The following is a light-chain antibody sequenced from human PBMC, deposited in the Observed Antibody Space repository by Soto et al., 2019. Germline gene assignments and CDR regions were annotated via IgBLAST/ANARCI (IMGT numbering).Light chain of an antibody. J-gene: IGKJ1*01. CDR3: QKYNSAPRT. V-gene: IGKV1-27*01. CDR1: QGISNY. CDR2: AAS. Sequence: DIQMTQSPSSLSASVGDRVTITCRASQGISNYLAWYQQKPGKVPKLLMYAASTLQSWVPSRCSGSVSGTDFPLNISSLQPENAATYYCQKYNSAPRTFGQGTKVEIK.